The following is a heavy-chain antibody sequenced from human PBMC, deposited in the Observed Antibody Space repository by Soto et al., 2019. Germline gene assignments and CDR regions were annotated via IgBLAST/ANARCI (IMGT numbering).Heavy chain of an antibody. CDR1: GFTFSSYG. V-gene: IGHV3-30*18. CDR3: AKNGATGAFDI. D-gene: IGHD5-12*01. Sequence: PGGSLRLSCAASGFTFSSYGMHWVRQAPGKGLEWVAVISYDGSNKYYADPVKGRFTISRDNSKNTLYLQMNSLRAEDTAVYYCAKNGATGAFDIWGQGTMVTVSS. CDR2: ISYDGSNK. J-gene: IGHJ3*02.